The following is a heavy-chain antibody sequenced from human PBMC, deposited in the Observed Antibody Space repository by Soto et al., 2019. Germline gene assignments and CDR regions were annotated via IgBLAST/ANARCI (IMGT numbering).Heavy chain of an antibody. CDR1: GFTFSSYA. V-gene: IGHV3-23*01. CDR3: AKDHKFFFGSGPLAARGDAFDI. J-gene: IGHJ3*02. D-gene: IGHD3-10*01. Sequence: PGGSLRLSCAASGFTFSSYAMSWVRQAPGKGLEWVSAISGSGGSTYYADSVKGRFTISRDNSKNTLYLQMNSLRAEDTAVYYCAKDHKFFFGSGPLAARGDAFDIWGQGTMVTVSS. CDR2: ISGSGGST.